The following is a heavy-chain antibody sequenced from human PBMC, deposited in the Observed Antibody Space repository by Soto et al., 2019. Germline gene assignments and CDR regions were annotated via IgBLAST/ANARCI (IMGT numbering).Heavy chain of an antibody. CDR2: SYYSGST. D-gene: IGHD1-7*01. CDR3: ARRQNWNYLFDN. J-gene: IGHJ4*02. V-gene: IGHV4-59*01. Sequence: QVQLQESGPGLVKPSETLSVTCSVSGDSISNYYWSGIRQSPGKGLEWIGCSYYSGSTNYNPSLKSRVTMSIDASKTRFSLRLRSVTAADTPVYYCARRQNWNYLFDNWGQGTLVTVSS. CDR1: GDSISNYY.